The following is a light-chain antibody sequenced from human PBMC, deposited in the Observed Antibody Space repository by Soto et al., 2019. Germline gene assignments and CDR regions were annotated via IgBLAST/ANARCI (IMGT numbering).Light chain of an antibody. CDR2: GAS. CDR3: QQYGNSPWT. Sequence: EIVLTQSPGTLSLSPGERATLSCRASQSITNNYLAWYQQKPGQAPRLLIHGASSRATGVPDRFSGSGLGTAFTLTISRLEPEDFAVYYCQQYGNSPWTFGQGTKV. J-gene: IGKJ1*01. V-gene: IGKV3-20*01. CDR1: QSITNNY.